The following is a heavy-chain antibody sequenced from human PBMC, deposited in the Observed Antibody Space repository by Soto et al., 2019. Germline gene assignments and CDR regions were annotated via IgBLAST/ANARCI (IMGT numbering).Heavy chain of an antibody. Sequence: QVQLVQSGAEVKKPGASVKVSCKASGYTFTSYAMHWVRQAPGQRREWMGWINAGNGNTKYSQKFQGRVTITRDTSASTAYMELSSLRSEDTAVYYCARVLYDRTGYYSWFDPWGQGTLVTVSS. CDR1: GYTFTSYA. V-gene: IGHV1-3*01. CDR3: ARVLYDRTGYYSWFDP. CDR2: INAGNGNT. D-gene: IGHD3-9*01. J-gene: IGHJ5*02.